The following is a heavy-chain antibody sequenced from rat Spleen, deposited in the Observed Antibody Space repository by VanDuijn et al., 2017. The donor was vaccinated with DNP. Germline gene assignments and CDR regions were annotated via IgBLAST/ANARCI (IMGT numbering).Heavy chain of an antibody. CDR1: GFTFSDYN. J-gene: IGHJ4*01. CDR3: ARHRTIMPYYYDMDA. CDR2: ISTSGSRT. Sequence: EVQLVESGGGLVQPGRSLKLSCAASGFTFSDYNLAWVRQAPKKGLEWVATISTSGSRTYYPDSVKGRFTISRDNAKSSLYLQMNSLKSEDTATYYCARHRTIMPYYYDMDAWGQGASVTVSS. D-gene: IGHD1-12*01. V-gene: IGHV5-7*01.